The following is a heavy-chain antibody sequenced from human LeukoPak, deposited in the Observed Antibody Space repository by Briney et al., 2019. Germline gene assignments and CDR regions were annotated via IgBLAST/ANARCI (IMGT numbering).Heavy chain of an antibody. CDR2: INIDGSET. V-gene: IGHV3-7*01. CDR3: ARADHGPEY. J-gene: IGHJ4*02. Sequence: GGSLRLSCSASGLTFSSRWMNWVRQAPGRGLEWVAIINIDGSETHYVDSVKGRFTISRDNAKNSLYLQMNSLRAEDTAVYYCARADHGPEYWGQGTLVTVSS. D-gene: IGHD1-14*01. CDR1: GLTFSSRW.